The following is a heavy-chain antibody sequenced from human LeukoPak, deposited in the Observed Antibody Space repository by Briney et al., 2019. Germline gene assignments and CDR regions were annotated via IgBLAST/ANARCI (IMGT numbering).Heavy chain of an antibody. Sequence: ASVKVSCKASGYTFRQYSISWVRQAHGKGLEWMGWVSPSHTTRVYAQQFQGRVTMTADTNTHTVSMELRSLRSDDTAVYFCARDYILPLETDNGDGFAIWGQGTVVSVSS. CDR1: GYTFRQYS. CDR2: VSPSHTTR. D-gene: IGHD3-3*02. J-gene: IGHJ3*02. CDR3: ARDYILPLETDNGDGFAI. V-gene: IGHV1-18*01.